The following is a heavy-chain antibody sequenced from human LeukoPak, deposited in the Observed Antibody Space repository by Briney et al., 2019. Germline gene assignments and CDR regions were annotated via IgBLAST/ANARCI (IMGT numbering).Heavy chain of an antibody. Sequence: SGTLSLTCAVSGGSISSSNWWSWVRQPPGKGLEWIGEIYHSGSTNYNPSLKSRVTISIDMSKNQFSLKLSSVTAADTAIYYCASGDLYYFDYWGQGTLVTVSS. V-gene: IGHV4-4*02. CDR2: IYHSGST. D-gene: IGHD4-17*01. CDR1: GGSISSSNW. J-gene: IGHJ4*02. CDR3: ASGDLYYFDY.